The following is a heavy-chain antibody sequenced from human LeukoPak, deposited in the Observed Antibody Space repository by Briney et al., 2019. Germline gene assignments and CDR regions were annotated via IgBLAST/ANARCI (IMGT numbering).Heavy chain of an antibody. J-gene: IGHJ3*01. CDR1: GLTFHNTW. V-gene: IGHV3-74*01. Sequence: PGGSLRLSCAASGLTFHNTWMHCVRQAPGKGLVWVSRIISDGITTTYADSVKGRFTISRDNAKNTLYLQMNSLRADDTAVYYCAADGEYAFLVWGQGTMVTVSS. D-gene: IGHD2/OR15-2a*01. CDR2: IISDGITT. CDR3: AADGEYAFLV.